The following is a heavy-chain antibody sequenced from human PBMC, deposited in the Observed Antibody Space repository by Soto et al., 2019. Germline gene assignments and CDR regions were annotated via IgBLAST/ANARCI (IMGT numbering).Heavy chain of an antibody. CDR1: GGSISSGDYY. J-gene: IGHJ5*02. CDR2: IYYSGST. CDR3: ARGDYYDSSGYPSWFDP. V-gene: IGHV4-30-4*01. Sequence: SETLSLTCTVSGGSISSGDYYWSWIRQPPGKGLEWIGYIYYSGSTYYNPSLKSRVTISVDTSKNQFSLKLSSVTAADTAVFYCARGDYYDSSGYPSWFDPWGQGTLVTVSS. D-gene: IGHD3-22*01.